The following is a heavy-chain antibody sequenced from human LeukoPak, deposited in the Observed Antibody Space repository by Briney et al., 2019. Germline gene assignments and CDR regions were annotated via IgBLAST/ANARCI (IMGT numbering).Heavy chain of an antibody. CDR2: INTDGTVT. D-gene: IGHD6-19*01. Sequence: GGSLRLSCAASGFTFSKYWMLCVRQAPGKGLESVSRINTDGTVTTYADSVKGRFTVSRDNADNTMFLQMNSVRDEDTAVYYCATKQWLAPPPDSWGQGTPVTVSS. CDR3: ATKQWLAPPPDS. CDR1: GFTFSKYW. J-gene: IGHJ4*02. V-gene: IGHV3-74*01.